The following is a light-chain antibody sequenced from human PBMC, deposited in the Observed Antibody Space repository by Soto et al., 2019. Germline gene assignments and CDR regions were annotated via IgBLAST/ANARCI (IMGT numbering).Light chain of an antibody. CDR2: EDS. J-gene: IGLJ2*01. CDR1: SSDVGSYNL. CDR3: SSYAGSSTVV. V-gene: IGLV2-23*01. Sequence: QSALTQPASVSGSPGQSITIACTGTSSDVGSYNLVSWYQQHPGKAPKLMIYEDSKRPSGVSNRFSGSKSGNTASLTISGLQAEDEADYYCSSYAGSSTVVFGGGTKVTVL.